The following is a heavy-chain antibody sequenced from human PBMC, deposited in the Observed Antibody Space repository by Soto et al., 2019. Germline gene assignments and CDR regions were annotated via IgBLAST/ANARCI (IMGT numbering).Heavy chain of an antibody. D-gene: IGHD2-15*01. CDR3: ARDGGIVVVVAATGHYYGMDV. CDR2: IWYDGSNK. CDR1: GFTFSSYG. V-gene: IGHV3-33*01. Sequence: QVQLVESGGGVVQPGRSLRLSCAASGFTFSSYGMHWVRQAPGKGLEWVAVIWYDGSNKYYADSVKGRFTISRDNSKNTLYLQMNSLRAEDTAVYYCARDGGIVVVVAATGHYYGMDVWGQGTTVTVSS. J-gene: IGHJ6*02.